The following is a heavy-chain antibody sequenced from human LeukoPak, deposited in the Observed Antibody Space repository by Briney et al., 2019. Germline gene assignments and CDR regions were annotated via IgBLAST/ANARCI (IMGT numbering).Heavy chain of an antibody. CDR1: GFTFRSYE. D-gene: IGHD1-7*01. CDR2: ISSSGSTI. V-gene: IGHV3-48*03. CDR3: ARGSRLASQLRGYYYYGMDV. Sequence: GGSLRLSCAASGFTFRSYEMNWVRQAPGKGLEWVSYISSSGSTIYYADSGKGRFTISRDNAKNSLYLQMNRLRAEDTAVYYCARGSRLASQLRGYYYYGMDVWGQGTTVTVSS. J-gene: IGHJ6*02.